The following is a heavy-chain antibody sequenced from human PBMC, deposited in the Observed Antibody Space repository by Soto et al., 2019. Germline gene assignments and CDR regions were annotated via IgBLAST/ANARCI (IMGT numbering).Heavy chain of an antibody. V-gene: IGHV3-30*18. J-gene: IGHJ4*02. CDR2: ISYDGSNK. D-gene: IGHD3-22*01. CDR3: AKDSSGSYGH. Sequence: PGGSLRLSFAASGFTFSSYGMHWVRQAPGKGLEWVAVISYDGSNKYYADSVKGRFTISRDNSKNTLYLQMNSLRAEDTAVYYCAKDSSGSYGHWGQGTLVTVSS. CDR1: GFTFSSYG.